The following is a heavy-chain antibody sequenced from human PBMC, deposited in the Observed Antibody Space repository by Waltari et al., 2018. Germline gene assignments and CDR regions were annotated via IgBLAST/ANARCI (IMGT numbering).Heavy chain of an antibody. J-gene: IGHJ6*02. D-gene: IGHD6-13*01. CDR3: ARGSTFYGLDV. V-gene: IGHV5-51*01. CDR2: TYPGDSDR. CDR1: GYTFTTYW. Sequence: EVQLVQSGAEVKKPGESLTISCKGSGYTFTTYWIGWVRQMPGKGRGWMGLTYPGDSDRRYSPSFQGQVTFSADKSISTAYLQWSSLKASDTAIYYCARGSTFYGLDVWGQGTPVIVS.